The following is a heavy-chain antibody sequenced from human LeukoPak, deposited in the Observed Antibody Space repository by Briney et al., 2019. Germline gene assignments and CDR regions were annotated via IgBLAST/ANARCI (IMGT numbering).Heavy chain of an antibody. CDR1: GFTFSSNY. V-gene: IGHV3-66*01. CDR3: ARSRYLDWGGAFDM. J-gene: IGHJ3*02. Sequence: GGSLRLSCAASGFTFSSNYMTWVRQAPGKGLEWVSVIYSGGSTYYTDSVKGRFTISRDDSKNTVYLQLNSLRGEDTAIYYCARSRYLDWGGAFDMWGQGTMVTVSS. D-gene: IGHD3-9*01. CDR2: IYSGGST.